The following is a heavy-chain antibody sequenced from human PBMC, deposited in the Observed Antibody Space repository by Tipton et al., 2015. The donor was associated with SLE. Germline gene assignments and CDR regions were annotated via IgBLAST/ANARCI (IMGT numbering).Heavy chain of an antibody. D-gene: IGHD3-9*01. CDR2: ISYDGSNK. V-gene: IGHV3-30*04. CDR3: AAPGYFDWLLLDY. Sequence: RSLRLSCAASGFTFSSYAMHWVRQAPGKGLEWVAVISYDGSNKYYADSVKGRFTISRDNSKNTLYLQMNSLRAEDTAVYYCAAPGYFDWLLLDYWGQGTLVTVSS. J-gene: IGHJ4*02. CDR1: GFTFSSYA.